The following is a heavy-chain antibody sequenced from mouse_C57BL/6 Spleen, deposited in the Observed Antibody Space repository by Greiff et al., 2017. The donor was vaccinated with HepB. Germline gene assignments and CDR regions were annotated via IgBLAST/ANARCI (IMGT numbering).Heavy chain of an antibody. CDR3: AILPYYYAMDY. Sequence: QVQLQQSGAELVRPGASVKLSCKASGYTFTDYYINWVKQRPGQGLEWIARIYPGSGNTYYNEKFKGKATLTAEKSSSTAYMQLSSLTSEDSAVYFCAILPYYYAMDYWGQGTSVTVSS. J-gene: IGHJ4*01. CDR2: IYPGSGNT. V-gene: IGHV1-76*01. CDR1: GYTFTDYY.